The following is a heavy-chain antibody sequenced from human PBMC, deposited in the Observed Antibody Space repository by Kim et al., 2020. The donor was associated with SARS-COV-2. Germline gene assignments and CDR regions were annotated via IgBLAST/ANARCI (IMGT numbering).Heavy chain of an antibody. Sequence: GGSLRLSCAASGFTFSAVWMNWVRQAPGKGLEWVANIKADGTEKFYVDSVKGRFTISRDNAKSSLYLQMNSLRDEDTAVYYCAAGHYSLWGQGTLVTVSS. CDR3: AAGHYSL. CDR2: IKADGTEK. V-gene: IGHV3-7*01. D-gene: IGHD3-10*01. CDR1: GFTFSAVW. J-gene: IGHJ4*02.